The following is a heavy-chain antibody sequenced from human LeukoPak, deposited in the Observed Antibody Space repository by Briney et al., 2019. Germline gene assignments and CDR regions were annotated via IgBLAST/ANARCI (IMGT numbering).Heavy chain of an antibody. V-gene: IGHV4-59*08. Sequence: SETLSLTCTVSGGSIRSYYWSWIRQPPGKGLEWIGYIYYSGSTNYNPSLKSRVTISVDTSKNQFSLKLSSVTAADTAVYYCARATVTRWFDPWGQGTLVTVSS. CDR1: GGSIRSYY. CDR3: ARATVTRWFDP. D-gene: IGHD4-17*01. CDR2: IYYSGST. J-gene: IGHJ5*02.